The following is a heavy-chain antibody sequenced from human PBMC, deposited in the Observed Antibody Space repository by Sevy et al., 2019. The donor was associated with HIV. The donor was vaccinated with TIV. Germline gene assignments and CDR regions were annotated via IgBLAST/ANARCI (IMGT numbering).Heavy chain of an antibody. CDR1: GGSISSADYY. D-gene: IGHD4-17*01. J-gene: IGHJ4*01. Sequence: SETLALTCTVSGGSISSADYYWNWIRQPPGKGLEWIGYIYSSGNTYYNPSLKSRVTISVDTSKNQFSLKQSSVTAADTAVYYCARAGYGDYVGYFDYWGQEPWSPSPQ. CDR3: ARAGYGDYVGYFDY. V-gene: IGHV4-30-4*01. CDR2: IYSSGNT.